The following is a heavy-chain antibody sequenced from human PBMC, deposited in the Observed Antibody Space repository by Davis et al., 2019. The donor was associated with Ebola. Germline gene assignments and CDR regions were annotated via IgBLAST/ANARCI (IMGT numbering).Heavy chain of an antibody. J-gene: IGHJ4*02. CDR3: TGGGGEGSSSGDS. D-gene: IGHD6-6*01. V-gene: IGHV3-48*04. Sequence: GESLKISCAASGFTFSSYAMHWVRQAPGKGLEWVSYISSSSSTIYYADSVKGRFTISRDNTKNSLYLQMDSLTGDDTALYYWTGGGGEGSSSGDSWGQGILVIVSS. CDR1: GFTFSSYA. CDR2: ISSSSSTI.